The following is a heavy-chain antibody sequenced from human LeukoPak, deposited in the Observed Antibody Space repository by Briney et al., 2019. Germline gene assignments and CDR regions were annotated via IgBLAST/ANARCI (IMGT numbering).Heavy chain of an antibody. CDR1: GGSVSSDSYY. Sequence: TSETLSLTRKVSGGSVSSDSYYWSWIRQPPGQGLEWIGYIHNSGSTKYNASLKSRLTISVDTSKNQFSLEVTSVTAADTAVYYCARTNYGDYNWFDPWGQGTLVTVSS. V-gene: IGHV4-61*01. J-gene: IGHJ5*02. D-gene: IGHD4-17*01. CDR2: IHNSGST. CDR3: ARTNYGDYNWFDP.